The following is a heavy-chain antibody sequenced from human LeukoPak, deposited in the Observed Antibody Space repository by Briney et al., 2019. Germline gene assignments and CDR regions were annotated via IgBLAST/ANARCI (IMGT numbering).Heavy chain of an antibody. J-gene: IGHJ3*02. D-gene: IGHD6-13*01. CDR3: ARGRSSSWSRRDAFGI. CDR2: INHSGST. Sequence: PSETLSLTCAVYGGSFSGYYWSWIRQPPGKGLEWIGEINHSGSTNYNPSLKGRVTISVDTSKNQFSLKLSSVTAADTAVYYCARGRSSSWSRRDAFGIWGQGTMVTVSS. V-gene: IGHV4-34*01. CDR1: GGSFSGYY.